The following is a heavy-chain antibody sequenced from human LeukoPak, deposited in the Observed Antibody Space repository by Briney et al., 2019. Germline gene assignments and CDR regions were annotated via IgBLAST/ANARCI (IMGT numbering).Heavy chain of an antibody. CDR2: INPDSGGT. CDR1: GYTFTGYY. D-gene: IGHD3-16*02. CDR3: ARVIIETNYFHY. Sequence: ASVKVSCKASGYTFTGYYMHWVRQAPGQGLEWMGWINPDSGGTNYTQKFQGRVTMTRDTSISTAYMELSSLTSDDTAVYYCARVIIETNYFHYWGQGTLVTVSS. V-gene: IGHV1-2*02. J-gene: IGHJ4*02.